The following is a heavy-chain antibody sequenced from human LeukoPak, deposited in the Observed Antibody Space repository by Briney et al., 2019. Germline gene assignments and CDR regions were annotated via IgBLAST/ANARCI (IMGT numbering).Heavy chain of an antibody. D-gene: IGHD5-24*01. J-gene: IGHJ4*02. CDR3: ARDHPPEGRDGYKIGGYYFDY. CDR2: INPSGGST. Sequence: ASMKVSCKTSGYTFTNYYIHWLRQAPGQGLEWMGIINPSGGSTSYAQKFQGRVTMTRDTSTSTVYMELSSLRSEDTAVYYCARDHPPEGRDGYKIGGYYFDYWGQGTLVTVSS. V-gene: IGHV1-46*01. CDR1: GYTFTNYY.